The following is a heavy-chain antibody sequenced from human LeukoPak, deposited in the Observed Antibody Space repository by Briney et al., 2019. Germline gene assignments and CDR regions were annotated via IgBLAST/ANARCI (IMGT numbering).Heavy chain of an antibody. CDR1: GFTFSSYS. J-gene: IGHJ4*02. CDR2: ISSSSSYI. CDR3: ARSLNYDFWSGYYLYYFDY. D-gene: IGHD3-3*01. V-gene: IGHV3-21*01. Sequence: GGSLRLSCAASGFTFSSYSMNWVRQAPGKGLEWVSSISSSSSYIYYADSVKGRFTISRDNAKNSLYLQMNSLRAEDTAVYYCARSLNYDFWSGYYLYYFDYWGQGTLVTVSS.